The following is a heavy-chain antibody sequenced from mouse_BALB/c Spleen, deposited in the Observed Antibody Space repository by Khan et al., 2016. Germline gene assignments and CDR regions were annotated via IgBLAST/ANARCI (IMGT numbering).Heavy chain of an antibody. CDR2: INTNTGAP. Sequence: QIQLVQSGPELKKPGETVKISCKASGYTFTNYGVHWVKQAPGKGLKWMGWINTNTGAPTYAEEFKGRFAFSLETSASTAFLQIDNIKNEDTATYFCARWYGNYALDYWGQGTSVTVSS. J-gene: IGHJ4*01. D-gene: IGHD2-10*02. V-gene: IGHV9-3*02. CDR3: ARWYGNYALDY. CDR1: GYTFTNYG.